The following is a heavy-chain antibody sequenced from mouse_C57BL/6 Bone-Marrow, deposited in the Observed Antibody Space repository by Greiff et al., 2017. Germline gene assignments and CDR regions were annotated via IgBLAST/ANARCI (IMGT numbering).Heavy chain of an antibody. CDR1: GFTFSDYG. Sequence: EVHLVESGGGLVKPGGSLKLSCEASGFTFSDYGMHWVRQAPEKGLEWVAYISSGSSTIYYADTVKGRFTISRDNAKNTLFLQMTSLRSEDTAMYYCARGGLPWFAYWGQGTLVTVSA. CDR3: ARGGLPWFAY. D-gene: IGHD2-4*01. CDR2: ISSGSSTI. V-gene: IGHV5-17*01. J-gene: IGHJ3*01.